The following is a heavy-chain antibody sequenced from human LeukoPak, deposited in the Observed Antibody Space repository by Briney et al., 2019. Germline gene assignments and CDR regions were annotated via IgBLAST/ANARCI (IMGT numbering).Heavy chain of an antibody. CDR3: ARDGLVGALDY. D-gene: IGHD1-26*01. Sequence: PGGSLRLSCVASGFTFSSYGMHWVRQAPGKGLEWVAVISYDGSNKYYADSVKSRFTISRENSKNTLYLQMNSLRAEDTAVYYCARDGLVGALDYWGQGTLVTVSS. V-gene: IGHV3-30*03. CDR2: ISYDGSNK. J-gene: IGHJ4*02. CDR1: GFTFSSYG.